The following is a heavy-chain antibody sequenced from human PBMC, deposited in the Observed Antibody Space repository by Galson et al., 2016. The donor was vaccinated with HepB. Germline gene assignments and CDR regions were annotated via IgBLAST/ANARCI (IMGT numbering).Heavy chain of an antibody. Sequence: SLRLSCAASGFTFSGFWMNWVRQAPGKGLEWVACIKDAGSNTTYVESVKGRFTISRDTAENSLYLQINSLRAEDPAVYYCARNGGEAGWNFEHWGQGTLVTVSS. CDR2: IKDAGSNT. D-gene: IGHD3-16*01. CDR1: GFTFSGFW. J-gene: IGHJ5*02. CDR3: ARNGGEAGWNFEH. V-gene: IGHV3-7*03.